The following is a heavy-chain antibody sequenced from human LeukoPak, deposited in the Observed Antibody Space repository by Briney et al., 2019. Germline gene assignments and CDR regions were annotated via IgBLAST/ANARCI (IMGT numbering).Heavy chain of an antibody. V-gene: IGHV3-30*02. CDR3: AKDGGDVGYYYDSSGYFPTGFYYFDY. D-gene: IGHD3-22*01. Sequence: PGGSLRLSCAASGFTFSSYGMHWVRQAPGKGLEWVAFIRYDGSSKYYADSVKGRFTISRDNSKNTLYLQMNSLRAEDTAVYYCAKDGGDVGYYYDSSGYFPTGFYYFDYWGQGTLVTVSS. CDR2: IRYDGSSK. J-gene: IGHJ4*02. CDR1: GFTFSSYG.